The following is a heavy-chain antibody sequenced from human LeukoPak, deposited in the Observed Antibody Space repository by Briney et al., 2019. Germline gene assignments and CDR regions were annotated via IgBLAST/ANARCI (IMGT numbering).Heavy chain of an antibody. D-gene: IGHD3-3*01. J-gene: IGHJ4*02. V-gene: IGHV4-34*01. CDR2: IHPSGTT. Sequence: PSETLSLTCTVYGGSFSHNYWHWIRQPPGKGLKWIGEIHPSGTTTYNPSLESRVSISVDTPNNQFSLRVTSVTAADTAIYYCARGVDSAKVGYWGRGTLVTVSS. CDR3: ARGVDSAKVGY. CDR1: GGSFSHNY.